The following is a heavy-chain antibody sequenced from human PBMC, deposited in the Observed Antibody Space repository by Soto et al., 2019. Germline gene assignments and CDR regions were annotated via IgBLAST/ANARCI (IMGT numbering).Heavy chain of an antibody. V-gene: IGHV3-53*01. CDR2: IYSGGST. CDR1: GFTVSSNN. Sequence: PGGSLRLSCAASGFTVSSNNMNWVRQAPGKGLGWVSLIYSGGSTYYANSVKGRFTISRDSSKNTLYLQMNSLGAEDTAVYYCVTEGKSSTSCNTGCSFDYWGQGTLVTVSS. CDR3: VTEGKSSTSCNTGCSFDY. J-gene: IGHJ4*02. D-gene: IGHD2-2*02.